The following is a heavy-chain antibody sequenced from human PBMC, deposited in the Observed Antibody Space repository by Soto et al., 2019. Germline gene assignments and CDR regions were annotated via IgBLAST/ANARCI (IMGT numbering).Heavy chain of an antibody. D-gene: IGHD4-17*01. CDR2: INHSGST. Sequence: SETLSLTCAVYGGSFSGYYWSWIRQPPGKGLEWIGEINHSGSTNYNPSLKSRVTISVDTSKNQFSLKLSSVTAADTAVYYCAREGLCGRLRCRGGSEDYWGQGTLVTVSS. CDR3: AREGLCGRLRCRGGSEDY. CDR1: GGSFSGYY. V-gene: IGHV4-34*01. J-gene: IGHJ4*02.